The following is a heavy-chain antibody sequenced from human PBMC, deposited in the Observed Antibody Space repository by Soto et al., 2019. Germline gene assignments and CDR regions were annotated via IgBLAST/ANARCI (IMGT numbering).Heavy chain of an antibody. D-gene: IGHD3-3*01. J-gene: IGHJ6*02. V-gene: IGHV1-69*13. CDR1: GGTFSSYA. CDR3: ARPSPVLRFLEWSTYGMDV. Sequence: ASVKVSCKASGGTFSSYAISWVRQAPGQGLEWMGGIIPIFGTANYAQKFQGRVTITADESTSTAYMELSSLRSEDTAVYYCARPSPVLRFLEWSTYGMDVWGQGTTVTVSS. CDR2: IIPIFGTA.